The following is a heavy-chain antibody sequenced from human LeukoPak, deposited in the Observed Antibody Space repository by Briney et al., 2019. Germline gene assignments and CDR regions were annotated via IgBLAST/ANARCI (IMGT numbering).Heavy chain of an antibody. CDR2: IYYSGST. D-gene: IGHD3-9*01. V-gene: IGHV4-59*01. CDR3: ARGRFDILTGYYLDY. J-gene: IGHJ4*02. Sequence: PSETLSLTCTVSGGSFTTYYWNWIRQPPGKGLEWIGYIYYSGSTNYNPSLKSRVTISVDTSKNQFSLKLSSVTAADTAVYYCARGRFDILTGYYLDYWGQGILVTVSS. CDR1: GGSFTTYY.